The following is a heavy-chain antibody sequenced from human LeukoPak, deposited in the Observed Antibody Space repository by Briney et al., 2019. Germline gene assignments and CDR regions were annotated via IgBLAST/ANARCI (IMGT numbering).Heavy chain of an antibody. CDR1: GGPISSYY. CDR2: IYYSGST. CDR3: ARVRVGGRNWFDP. V-gene: IGHV4-59*01. Sequence: SETLSLTCTVSGGPISSYYWSWIRQPPGKGLEWIGYIYYSGSTNYNPSLKSRVTISVDTSKNQFSLKLSSVTAADTAVYYCARVRVGGRNWFDPWGQGTLVTVSS. J-gene: IGHJ5*02. D-gene: IGHD2-15*01.